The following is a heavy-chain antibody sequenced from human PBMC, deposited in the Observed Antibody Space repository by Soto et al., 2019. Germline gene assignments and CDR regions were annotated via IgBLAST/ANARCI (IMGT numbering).Heavy chain of an antibody. D-gene: IGHD1-20*01. V-gene: IGHV3-74*01. CDR3: ARDAVSMEV. CDR2: INTDGSSK. Sequence: GGSLRLSCAASGFTFSSYWMHWVRQVPGQGLVWVSRINTDGSSKNYADSVKDRFSISRDNARNTLHLQMNNLRAEDTAVYYCARDAVSMEVWGQGTTVTVSS. J-gene: IGHJ6*02. CDR1: GFTFSSYW.